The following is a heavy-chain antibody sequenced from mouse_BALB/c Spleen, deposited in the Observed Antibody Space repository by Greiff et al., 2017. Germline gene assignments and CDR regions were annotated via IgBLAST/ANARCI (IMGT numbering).Heavy chain of an antibody. J-gene: IGHJ1*01. CDR2: ILPGSGST. CDR1: GYTFSSYW. D-gene: IGHD1-1*01. CDR3: ARPYYYGSSYWYFDV. Sequence: QVQLKQSGAELMKPGASVKISCKATGYTFSSYWIEWVKQRPGHGLEWIGEILPGSGSTNYNEKFKGKATFTADTSSNTAYMQLSSLTSEDSAVYYCARPYYYGSSYWYFDVWGAGTTVTVSS. V-gene: IGHV1-9*01.